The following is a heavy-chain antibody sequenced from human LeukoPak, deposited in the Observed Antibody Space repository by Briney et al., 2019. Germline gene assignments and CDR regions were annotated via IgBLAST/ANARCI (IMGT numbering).Heavy chain of an antibody. CDR1: GFTFSSYS. D-gene: IGHD3-10*01. CDR2: ISFSSSTI. V-gene: IGHV3-48*04. CDR3: ARPLVRGGGFDP. J-gene: IGHJ5*02. Sequence: AGGSLRLSCAASGFTFSSYSMNWVRQAPGKGLEWVSYISFSSSTIYYADSVKGRFTISRDNAKNSLYLQMNSLRAEDTAVYYCARPLVRGGGFDPWGQGTLVTVSS.